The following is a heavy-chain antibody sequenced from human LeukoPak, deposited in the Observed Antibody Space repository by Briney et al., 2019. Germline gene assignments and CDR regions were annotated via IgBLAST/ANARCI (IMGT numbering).Heavy chain of an antibody. J-gene: IGHJ3*02. CDR3: VTQVVPAAIPDAFDI. D-gene: IGHD2-2*01. V-gene: IGHV4-38-2*01. CDR2: IYRSGST. Sequence: PSETLSLTCAVSGYSISSGYYWGWIRQPPGRGLEFIASIYRSGSTYHNPSLKSRVTISLDMSRNQFSLKLDSLTAADTAVYFCVTQVVPAAIPDAFDIWRQGTVVTVFS. CDR1: GYSISSGYY.